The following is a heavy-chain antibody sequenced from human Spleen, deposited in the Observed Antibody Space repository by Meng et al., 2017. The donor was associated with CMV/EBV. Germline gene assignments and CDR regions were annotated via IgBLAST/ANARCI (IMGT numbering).Heavy chain of an antibody. V-gene: IGHV1-46*02. J-gene: IGHJ4*02. CDR1: YTFNRCY. CDR3: ARNFCPGDDCFGNFDN. D-gene: IGHD2-21*02. CDR2: INPGGGST. Sequence: YTFNRCYMHWVRQVPGQGLEWMGIINPGGGSTNYAQNFQGRVTMTRDTSTSTVYMELSGLRFEDTAVYYCARNFCPGDDCFGNFDNWGQGTLVTVSS.